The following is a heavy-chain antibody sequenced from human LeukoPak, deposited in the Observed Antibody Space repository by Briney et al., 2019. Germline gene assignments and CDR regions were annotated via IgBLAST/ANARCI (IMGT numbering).Heavy chain of an antibody. CDR1: GYTFTSYD. CDR3: AIYNYYDSSGYYSTTNNWFDP. V-gene: IGHV1-8*01. D-gene: IGHD3-22*01. Sequence: ASVKVSCKASGYTFTSYDINWVRDATGQGLEWMGWMNPNSGNTGYAQKFQGRVTMTRNTSISTAYMELSSLRSEDTAVYYCAIYNYYDSSGYYSTTNNWFDPWGQGTLVTVSS. J-gene: IGHJ5*02. CDR2: MNPNSGNT.